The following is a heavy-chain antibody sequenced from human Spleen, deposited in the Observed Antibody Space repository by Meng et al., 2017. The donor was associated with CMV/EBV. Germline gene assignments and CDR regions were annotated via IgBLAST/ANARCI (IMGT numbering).Heavy chain of an antibody. J-gene: IGHJ4*02. CDR1: GFSFSSHG. Sequence: GGPLRLSCAASGFSFSSHGMNWVRQAPGKGLEWVAVIWYDGSNKDYADSVKGRFTISRDNSKNTLYLQMNSLRAEDTAVYYCAKPLLEYVFDYWGQGTLVTVSS. V-gene: IGHV3-33*06. CDR3: AKPLLEYVFDY. D-gene: IGHD3-10*01. CDR2: IWYDGSNK.